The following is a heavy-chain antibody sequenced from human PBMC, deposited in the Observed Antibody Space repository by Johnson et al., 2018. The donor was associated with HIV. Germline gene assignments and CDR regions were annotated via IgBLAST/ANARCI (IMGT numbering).Heavy chain of an antibody. CDR1: GFTFRNYW. CDR2: INSYGSST. V-gene: IGHV3-74*01. Sequence: VQLVESGGGLVQPGGSLRLSCAASGFTFRNYWMHWVRQAPGKGLVWVSRINSYGSSTSYADSVKGRFTISRENSKNTVYLQMNSLRAEDTAVYYCARHQVVDDAFDIWGQGTMVTVSS. CDR3: ARHQVVDDAFDI. D-gene: IGHD5-12*01. J-gene: IGHJ3*02.